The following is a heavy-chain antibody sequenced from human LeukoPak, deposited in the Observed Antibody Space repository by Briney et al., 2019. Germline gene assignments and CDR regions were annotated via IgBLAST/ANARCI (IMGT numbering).Heavy chain of an antibody. CDR2: INHSGST. D-gene: IGHD3-3*01. J-gene: IGHJ5*02. V-gene: IGHV4-34*01. Sequence: SETLSLTCAVYGGSLSGYYWSWIRQPPGKGLEWIGEINHSGSTNYNPSLKSRVTISVDTSKNQFSLKLSSVTAAGTAVYYCARGQLRFLEWLLSRGWFDPWGQGTLVTVSS. CDR3: ARGQLRFLEWLLSRGWFDP. CDR1: GGSLSGYY.